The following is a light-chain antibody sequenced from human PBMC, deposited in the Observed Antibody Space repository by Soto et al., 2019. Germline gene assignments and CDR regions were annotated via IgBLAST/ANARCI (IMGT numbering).Light chain of an antibody. CDR3: HQHGGSPET. CDR2: GAS. J-gene: IGKJ1*01. CDR1: QSVSNNY. Sequence: EIVLTQSPGTLSLSPGERATLSCRASQSVSNNYLAWYQQKPGQAPRLLIFGASSRATGIPDRFIGSGSWTEFILTISRLEPDDFAIYHCHQHGGSPETFGQGTKVDIK. V-gene: IGKV3-20*01.